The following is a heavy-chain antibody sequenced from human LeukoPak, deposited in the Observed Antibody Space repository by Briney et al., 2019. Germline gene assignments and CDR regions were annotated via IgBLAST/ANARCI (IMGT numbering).Heavy chain of an antibody. J-gene: IGHJ6*03. CDR2: IYSGGST. D-gene: IGHD1-26*01. V-gene: IGHV3-66*02. CDR3: AREATGDYYYYMGV. CDR1: GFTVSSNY. Sequence: PGGSLRLSCAASGFTVSSNYMSWVRQAPGKGLEWVSVIYSGGSTYYADSVKGRFTISRDNSKNTLYLQMNSLRAEDTAVYYCAREATGDYYYYMGVWGKGTTVTVSS.